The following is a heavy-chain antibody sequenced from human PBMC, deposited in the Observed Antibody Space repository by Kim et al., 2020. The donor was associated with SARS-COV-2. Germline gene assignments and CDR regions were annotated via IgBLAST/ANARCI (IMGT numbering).Heavy chain of an antibody. Sequence: YAASVKGRFTISRDNSKNTLNLQMNSLRAEDTAVYYCARGGGSYFFSLDYWGQGTLVTVSS. D-gene: IGHD1-26*01. J-gene: IGHJ4*02. V-gene: IGHV3-30*01. CDR3: ARGGGSYFFSLDY.